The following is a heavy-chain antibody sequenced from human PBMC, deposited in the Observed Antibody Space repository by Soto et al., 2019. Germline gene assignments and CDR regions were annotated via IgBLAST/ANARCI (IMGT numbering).Heavy chain of an antibody. V-gene: IGHV1-69*02. J-gene: IGHJ4*02. D-gene: IGHD4-17*01. Sequence: QVQLVQSGAEVKKPGSSVKVSCKASGGTFSSYTISWVRQAPGQGLEWMGRIIPILGIANYAQKFQGRVTITADKATSTAYLELSSLRSEDTAVYYCARASTVTKPFDYWGQGTLVTVSS. CDR3: ARASTVTKPFDY. CDR2: IIPILGIA. CDR1: GGTFSSYT.